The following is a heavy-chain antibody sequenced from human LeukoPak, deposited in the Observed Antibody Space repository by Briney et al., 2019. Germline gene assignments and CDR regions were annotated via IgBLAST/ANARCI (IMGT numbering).Heavy chain of an antibody. Sequence: PSETLSLTCTVSGGSISSYYWSWIRQPPGQGLEWIGYIYYSGSTNYNPSLKSRVTISVDTSKNQFSLKLSSVTAADTAVYYCARLRQTVINYYYGMDVWGQGTTVTVSS. CDR2: IYYSGST. J-gene: IGHJ6*02. CDR1: GGSISSYY. D-gene: IGHD4-17*01. CDR3: ARLRQTVINYYYGMDV. V-gene: IGHV4-59*08.